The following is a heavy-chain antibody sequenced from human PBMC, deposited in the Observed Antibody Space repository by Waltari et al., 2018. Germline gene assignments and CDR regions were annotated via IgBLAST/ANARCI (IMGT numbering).Heavy chain of an antibody. D-gene: IGHD3-3*01. CDR2: ISWNSGRI. CDR1: GFTFDDYG. J-gene: IGHJ4*02. V-gene: IGHV3-9*01. CDR3: AKELRSLERGFDL. Sequence: EIHLVQSGGGSVQPGKSMILSCAASGFTFDDYGMLWVRQVPGRGMEWVSSISWNSGRIKYADSVKGRFTISRDNAKTSVYMQMNSLKIEDTAVYYCAKELRSLERGFDLWGQGTPVIVSS.